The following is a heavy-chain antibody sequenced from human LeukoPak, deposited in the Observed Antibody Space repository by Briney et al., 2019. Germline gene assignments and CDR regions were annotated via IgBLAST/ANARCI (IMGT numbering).Heavy chain of an antibody. V-gene: IGHV4-4*09. J-gene: IGHJ4*02. CDR2: IHTSGSA. D-gene: IGHD4-23*01. CDR1: DGSISNSF. Sequence: SETLSLTCTVPDGSISNSFWNWVRQPPAPGLEWIAYIHTSGSANYYHTFKRRVSLSVYASKSKFSLTLKSLTASDTAVYDCATSYDGKIVPLDNWGQGTLVTVSS. CDR3: ATSYDGKIVPLDN.